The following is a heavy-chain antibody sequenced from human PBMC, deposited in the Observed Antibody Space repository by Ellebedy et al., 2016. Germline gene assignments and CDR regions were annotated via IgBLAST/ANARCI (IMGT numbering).Heavy chain of an antibody. CDR3: AREEAVDAATRLGVNWHFGL. Sequence: ASVKVSXKASGDTFGTYYMHWLRQAPGQGLEWMGIINPGGGSTSYALKFQDRVTMTRDASTSTFYMNLSGLKPEDTAVYFCAREEAVDAATRLGVNWHFGLWGRGTLVIVSS. J-gene: IGHJ2*01. CDR2: INPGGGST. V-gene: IGHV1-46*01. CDR1: GDTFGTYY. D-gene: IGHD2-8*01.